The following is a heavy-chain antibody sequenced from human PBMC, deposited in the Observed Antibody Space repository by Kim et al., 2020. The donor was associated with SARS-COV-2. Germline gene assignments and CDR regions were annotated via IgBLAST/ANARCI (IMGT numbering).Heavy chain of an antibody. Sequence: SVKVSCKASGGTFSSYAISWVRQAPGQGLEWMGGIIPIFGTANYAQKFQGRVTITADESTSTAYMELSSLRSEDTAVYYCARDKGEPYNWNDWAYWGQGTLVTVSS. J-gene: IGHJ4*02. CDR3: ARDKGEPYNWNDWAY. CDR2: IIPIFGTA. V-gene: IGHV1-69*13. CDR1: GGTFSSYA. D-gene: IGHD1-20*01.